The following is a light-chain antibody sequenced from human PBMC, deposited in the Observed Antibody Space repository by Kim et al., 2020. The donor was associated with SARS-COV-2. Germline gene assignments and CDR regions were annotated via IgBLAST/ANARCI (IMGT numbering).Light chain of an antibody. CDR1: QRIGRL. Sequence: DIQMTQSPSTLSASVGDRVIITCRASQRIGRLLVWYQQKPGKAPKLLLFGASNLQSGVPSRFSGSGSGTEFTLSISSPQPDYFATYYFQKYNDYQTFCQGTKVDIK. CDR3: QKYNDYQT. J-gene: IGKJ1*01. V-gene: IGKV1-5*01. CDR2: GAS.